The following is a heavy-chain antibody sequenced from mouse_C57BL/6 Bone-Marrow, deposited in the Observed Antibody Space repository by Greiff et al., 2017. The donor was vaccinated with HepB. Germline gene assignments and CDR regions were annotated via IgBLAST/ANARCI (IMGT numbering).Heavy chain of an antibody. V-gene: IGHV1-69*01. D-gene: IGHD1-1*01. Sequence: QVQLQQPGAELVMPGASVKLSCKASGYTFTSYWMHWVKQRPGQGLEWIGEIDPSDSYTNYNQKFKGKSTLTVDKSSSTAYMQLSSLPSEDSAVSYCALITTVPFAYWGQGTLVTVSA. J-gene: IGHJ3*01. CDR3: ALITTVPFAY. CDR1: GYTFTSYW. CDR2: IDPSDSYT.